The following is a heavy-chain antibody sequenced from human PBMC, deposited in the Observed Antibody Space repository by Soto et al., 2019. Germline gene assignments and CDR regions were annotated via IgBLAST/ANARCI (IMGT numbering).Heavy chain of an antibody. V-gene: IGHV4-31*03. Sequence: QVQLQESGPGLVKPSQTLSLTCTVSGGSISSGGYYWSWIRPHPGKGLEWIGYIYYSGSTYYNPSLKSRVTISVDTSKNQFSLKLSSVTAADTAVYYCARDRAGMATIDYWGQGTLVTVSS. D-gene: IGHD5-12*01. CDR2: IYYSGST. CDR1: GGSISSGGYY. CDR3: ARDRAGMATIDY. J-gene: IGHJ4*02.